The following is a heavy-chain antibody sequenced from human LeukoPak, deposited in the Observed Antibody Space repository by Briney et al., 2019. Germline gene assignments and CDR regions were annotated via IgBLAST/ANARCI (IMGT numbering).Heavy chain of an antibody. CDR2: IIPILGIA. Sequence: ASVKVSCKASGGTFSSYTISWVRQAPGQGLEWMGRIIPILGIANYAQKFRGRVTITADKSTSTAYMELSSLRSEDTAVYYCAILAYCGGDCYWADYWGQGTLVTVSS. V-gene: IGHV1-69*02. J-gene: IGHJ4*02. D-gene: IGHD2-21*02. CDR3: AILAYCGGDCYWADY. CDR1: GGTFSSYT.